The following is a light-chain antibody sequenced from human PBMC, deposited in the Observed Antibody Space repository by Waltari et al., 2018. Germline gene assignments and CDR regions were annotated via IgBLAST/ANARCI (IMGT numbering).Light chain of an antibody. CDR2: VNSDGRH. CDR3: QTGGHGAGV. V-gene: IGLV4-69*01. Sequence: QLVLTQSTSSSASLGASVKLTCTLSSGHSSNIIAWLQQQPAKGPRYLMKVNSDGRHSKGDEIPDRLPGSTSRAGRYLTISSVQPEDEADYYGQTGGHGAGVFGGGTKLTVL. CDR1: SGHSSNI. J-gene: IGLJ3*02.